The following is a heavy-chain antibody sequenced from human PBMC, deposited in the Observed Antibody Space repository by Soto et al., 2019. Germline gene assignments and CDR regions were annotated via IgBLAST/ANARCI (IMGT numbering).Heavy chain of an antibody. CDR3: ARDRSGFDY. V-gene: IGHV1-46*01. Sequence: GAAVKVTWKACGYGFTRYYMHWGRQAPGQGLEWMGIITPSGGSTSYAQKFQGRVTMTRDTSTSTVYMELSSLRSEDTAVYYCARDRSGFDYWGQGTLVTVSS. J-gene: IGHJ4*02. D-gene: IGHD3-10*01. CDR1: GYGFTRYY. CDR2: ITPSGGST.